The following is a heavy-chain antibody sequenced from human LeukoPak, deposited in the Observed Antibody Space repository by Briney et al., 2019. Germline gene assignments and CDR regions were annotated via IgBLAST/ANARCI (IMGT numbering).Heavy chain of an antibody. Sequence: ASETLSLTCSVSGGSMRSDSSFWSWIRQPAGKGLEWIGRIYATGNTNYNPSLERRVTISVDTSENQFSLELTSVTAADTAVYYCARELGSDYGGYSPWGQGTLVTVSS. CDR2: IYATGNT. CDR1: GGSMRSDSSF. V-gene: IGHV4-61*02. J-gene: IGHJ5*02. CDR3: ARELGSDYGGYSP. D-gene: IGHD4-23*01.